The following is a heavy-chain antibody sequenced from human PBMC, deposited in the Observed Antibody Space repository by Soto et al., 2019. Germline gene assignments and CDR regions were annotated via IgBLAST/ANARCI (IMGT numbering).Heavy chain of an antibody. CDR3: ARVTRGFYFDY. D-gene: IGHD3-10*01. Sequence: LSLTCAVYGGSFSGYYWSWIRQPPGKGLEWIGEINHSGSTNYNPSLKSRVTISVDTSKNQFSLKLSSVTAADTAVYYCARVTRGFYFDYWGQGTLVTVSS. CDR1: GGSFSGYY. V-gene: IGHV4-34*01. CDR2: INHSGST. J-gene: IGHJ4*02.